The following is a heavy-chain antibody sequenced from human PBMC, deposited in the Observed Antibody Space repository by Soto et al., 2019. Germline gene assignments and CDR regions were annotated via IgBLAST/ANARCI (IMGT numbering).Heavy chain of an antibody. CDR2: IYYSGST. J-gene: IGHJ5*02. D-gene: IGHD3-10*01. CDR1: GGSISSYY. CDR3: AGVAVYYYGSGSYFIGWFDP. V-gene: IGHV4-59*01. Sequence: SETLSLTCTVSGGSISSYYWSWIRQPPGKGLEWIGYIYYSGSTNYNPALKSRVTISVDTSKNQFSLKLSSVTAAGTAVYYCAGVAVYYYGSGSYFIGWFDPWGQGTLVTVSS.